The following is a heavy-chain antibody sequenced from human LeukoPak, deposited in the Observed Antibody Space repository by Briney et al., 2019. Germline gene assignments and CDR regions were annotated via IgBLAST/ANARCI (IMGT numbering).Heavy chain of an antibody. V-gene: IGHV3-23*01. CDR3: AKGDSGWPYYFDY. Sequence: PGGSLRLSCADSGCTFKTCDMRLVRQTPTKGLEWVSAIGDDGATTYYADSVKGRFTISRDNSKNTLYLQMNSLRAEDTAVYYWAKGDSGWPYYFDYWGRGTLVTVSS. CDR1: GCTFKTCD. J-gene: IGHJ4*02. CDR2: IGDDGATT. D-gene: IGHD6-19*01.